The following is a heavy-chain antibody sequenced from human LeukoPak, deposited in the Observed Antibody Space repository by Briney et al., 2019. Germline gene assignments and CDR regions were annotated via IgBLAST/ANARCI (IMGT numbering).Heavy chain of an antibody. CDR1: GFTFSSYA. D-gene: IGHD6-19*01. V-gene: IGHV3-30-3*01. CDR3: AKGWLVLEIDAFDI. CDR2: ISYDGSNK. Sequence: GGSLRLSCAASGFTFSSYAMHWVRQAPGKGLEWVAVISYDGSNKYYADSVKGRFTISRDNSKNTLYLQMNSLRAEDTAVYYCAKGWLVLEIDAFDIWGQGTMVTVSS. J-gene: IGHJ3*02.